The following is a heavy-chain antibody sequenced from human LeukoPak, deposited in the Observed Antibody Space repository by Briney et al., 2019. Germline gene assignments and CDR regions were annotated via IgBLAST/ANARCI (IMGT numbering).Heavy chain of an antibody. CDR1: GFTFSSYW. J-gene: IGHJ6*03. Sequence: GGSLRLSCAASGFTFSSYWMSWVRQAPGKGLEWVANIKQDGSEKYYVDSVKGRFTISRDNAKNSLYLQMNSLRAEDTAVYYCARVDEYYDFWSGAYYYYMDVWGKGTTVTVSS. CDR2: IKQDGSEK. CDR3: ARVDEYYDFWSGAYYYYMDV. V-gene: IGHV3-7*01. D-gene: IGHD3-3*01.